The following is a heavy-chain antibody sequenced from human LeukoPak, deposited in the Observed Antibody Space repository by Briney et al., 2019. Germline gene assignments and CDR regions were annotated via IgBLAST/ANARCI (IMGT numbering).Heavy chain of an antibody. CDR2: IWYDGSNK. D-gene: IGHD4-17*01. V-gene: IGHV3-33*01. CDR1: GFTFSSYG. J-gene: IGHJ4*02. Sequence: GGSLRLSCAASGFTFSSYGMHWVRQAPGKGLEGVAVIWYDGSNKYYADSVKGRFTISRDNSKNPLYPQMNSLRAEDTAVYYCARVTVTREYYFDYWGQGTLVTVSS. CDR3: ARVTVTREYYFDY.